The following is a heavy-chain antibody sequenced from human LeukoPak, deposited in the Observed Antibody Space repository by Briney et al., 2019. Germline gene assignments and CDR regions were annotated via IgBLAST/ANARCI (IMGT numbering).Heavy chain of an antibody. V-gene: IGHV1-18*01. CDR2: ISDYNGNT. J-gene: IGHJ4*02. D-gene: IGHD5-12*01. CDR3: ARDDALVATGSFDY. Sequence: ASVKVSCKASGYTFSSYGINWVRQAPGQGLEWMGWISDYNGNTNYAQKLQGRVTMTTDTSTSTAYMELRSLGSDDTAVYYCARDDALVATGSFDYWGQGTLVTVSS. CDR1: GYTFSSYG.